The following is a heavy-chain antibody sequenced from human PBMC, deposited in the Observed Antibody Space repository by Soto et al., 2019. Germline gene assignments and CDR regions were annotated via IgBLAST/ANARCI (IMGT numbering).Heavy chain of an antibody. V-gene: IGHV4-39*01. D-gene: IGHD6-19*01. CDR2: IYYSGST. CDR1: GGSISSSSYY. J-gene: IGHJ4*02. Sequence: QLQLQESGPGLVKPSETLSLTCTVSGGSISSSSYYWGWIRQPPGKGLEWIGSIYYSGSTYYHPSLKDRSTISVDTAKNQFSLKLSSVTAADTAVYYCASLPRLSAVAGILDYWGQGTLVTVSS. CDR3: ASLPRLSAVAGILDY.